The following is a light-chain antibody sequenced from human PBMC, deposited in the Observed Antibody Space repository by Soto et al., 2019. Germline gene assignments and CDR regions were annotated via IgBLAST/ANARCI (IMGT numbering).Light chain of an antibody. CDR1: SSDVGGYNY. J-gene: IGLJ1*01. Sequence: QSALTQPASVSGSPGQSITITCTGTSSDVGGYNYVSWYQQHPGKAPKVLISDVSNRPSGISNRFSGSKSGNTASLTISGLQAEDEADYYCSSYTSIDTWVFGTGTKVTVL. V-gene: IGLV2-14*03. CDR3: SSYTSIDTWV. CDR2: DVS.